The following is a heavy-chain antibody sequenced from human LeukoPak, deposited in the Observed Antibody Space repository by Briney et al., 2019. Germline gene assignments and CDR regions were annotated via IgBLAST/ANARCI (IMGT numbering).Heavy chain of an antibody. CDR2: INHRGST. CDR1: GGSFSGYY. Sequence: PSETLSLTXAVYGGSFSGYYWSWIRQPPGKGLEWIGEINHRGSTNYNPSLKSRVTISIDTSRKQFSLRMTSVTAADTAVYYCARLDSSGYEGGLGGAFDIWGQGTMVTVSS. J-gene: IGHJ3*02. V-gene: IGHV4-34*01. CDR3: ARLDSSGYEGGLGGAFDI. D-gene: IGHD3-22*01.